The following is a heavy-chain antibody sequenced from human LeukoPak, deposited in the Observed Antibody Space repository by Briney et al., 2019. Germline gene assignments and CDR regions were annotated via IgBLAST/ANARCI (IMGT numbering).Heavy chain of an antibody. CDR2: ISYDGSNK. D-gene: IGHD3-22*01. CDR3: ARGYYYDSSGYYY. Sequence: GGSLRLSCAASRFTFSSYDMHWVRQAPGKGLEWVAVISYDGSNKYYADSVKGRFTISRDNAKNSLYLQMNSLRAEDTAVYYCARGYYYDSSGYYYWGQGTLVTVSS. V-gene: IGHV3-30*03. J-gene: IGHJ4*02. CDR1: RFTFSSYD.